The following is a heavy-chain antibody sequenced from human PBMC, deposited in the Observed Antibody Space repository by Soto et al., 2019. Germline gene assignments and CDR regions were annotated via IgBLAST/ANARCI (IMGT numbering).Heavy chain of an antibody. J-gene: IGHJ3*02. Sequence: QVQLQESGPGLVKPSQTLSLTCIVSGGSISSGGYYWSWIRQHPGKGLEWIGYIYYSGNTYYNPSLKSRVTISVDTSKTQFSLKLSSVTAADTAVYYCARKDYGDGEDAFDIWGQGTMVTVSS. V-gene: IGHV4-31*03. CDR1: GGSISSGGYY. D-gene: IGHD4-17*01. CDR3: ARKDYGDGEDAFDI. CDR2: IYYSGNT.